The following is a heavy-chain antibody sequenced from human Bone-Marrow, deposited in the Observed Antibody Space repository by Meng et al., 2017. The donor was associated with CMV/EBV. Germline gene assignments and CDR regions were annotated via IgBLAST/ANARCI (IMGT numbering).Heavy chain of an antibody. V-gene: IGHV3-30*02. CDR2: IRYDGSNK. CDR1: GFTFSNYG. J-gene: IGHJ4*02. Sequence: GGSLRLSCAASGFTFSNYGMYWVRQAPGKGLEWVTFIRYDGSNKYYADSVKGRFTISRDNAKNSLYLQMDSLTAEDTGVYYCAREKGTGEVVGATGNCDFWGQGTLVTVSS. CDR3: AREKGTGEVVGATGNCDF. D-gene: IGHD1-26*01.